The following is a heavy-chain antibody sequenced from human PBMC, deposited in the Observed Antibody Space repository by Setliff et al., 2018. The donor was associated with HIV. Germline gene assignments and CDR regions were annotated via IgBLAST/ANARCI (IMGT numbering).Heavy chain of an antibody. V-gene: IGHV4-4*08. D-gene: IGHD6-19*01. CDR3: ARYALAVPGYHNAFDI. CDR2: IYTSGST. J-gene: IGHJ3*02. Sequence: SETLSLTCTVSGGSISSHYWSWIRQPPGKGLEWIGHIYTSGSTNYNPSLKSRVTMSVGTSKNQFSLKLSSVTAADTAVYYCARYALAVPGYHNAFDIWGQGTMVTVSS. CDR1: GGSISSHY.